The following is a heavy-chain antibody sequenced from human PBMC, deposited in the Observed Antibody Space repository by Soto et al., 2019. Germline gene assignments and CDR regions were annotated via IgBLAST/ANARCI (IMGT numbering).Heavy chain of an antibody. D-gene: IGHD5-18*01. CDR2: ISGSGGST. CDR3: AKGAYSYGYEVGQYYFDY. Sequence: EVQLLESGGGLVQPGGSLRLSCAASGFAFSSYAMSWVRQAPGKGLEWVSAISGSGGSTYYADSVKGRFTISRDNSKNTLYLQMSSPRAEDAAVYYCAKGAYSYGYEVGQYYFDYWGQGTLVTVSS. J-gene: IGHJ4*02. V-gene: IGHV3-23*01. CDR1: GFAFSSYA.